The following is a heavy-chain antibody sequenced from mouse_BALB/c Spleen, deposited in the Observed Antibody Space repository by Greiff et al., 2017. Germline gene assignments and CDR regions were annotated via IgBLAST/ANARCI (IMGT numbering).Heavy chain of an antibody. V-gene: IGHV2-6-7*01. CDR3: ARYGSSFDY. Sequence: VQLQQSGPGLVAPSQSLSITCTVSGFSLTGYGVNWVRQPPGKGLEWLGMIWGDGSTDYNSALKSRLSISKDNSKSQVLLKMNSLQTDDTARYYCARYGSSFDYWGQGTTLTVSS. CDR1: GFSLTGYG. D-gene: IGHD1-1*01. CDR2: IWGDGST. J-gene: IGHJ2*01.